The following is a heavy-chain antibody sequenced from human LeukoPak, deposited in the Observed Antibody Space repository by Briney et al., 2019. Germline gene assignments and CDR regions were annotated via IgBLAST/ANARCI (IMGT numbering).Heavy chain of an antibody. CDR1: GFTFGNYD. Sequence: PGGSLRLSCAASGFTFGNYDMHWVRQATGKGLEWVSAFHTAGDTHYSGSVKGRFATSRDNAKNSFYLQMNNLRAGDTAVYYCARGSCSSSACYERLNGLDVWGQGTPVTVSS. CDR2: FHTAGDT. D-gene: IGHD2-2*01. CDR3: ARGSCSSSACYERLNGLDV. V-gene: IGHV3-13*01. J-gene: IGHJ6*02.